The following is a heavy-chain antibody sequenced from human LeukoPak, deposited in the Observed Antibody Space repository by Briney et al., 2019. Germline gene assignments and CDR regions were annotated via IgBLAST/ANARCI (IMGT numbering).Heavy chain of an antibody. D-gene: IGHD3-3*02. CDR3: ARVTISGHFDY. Sequence: SETLSLTCTVSGGSISSSSYYWSWIRQPPGKGLEWIGYIYYSGSTNYNPSLKSRVTISVDTSKNQFSLKLSSVTAADTAVYYCARVTISGHFDYWGQGTLVTVSS. J-gene: IGHJ4*02. CDR1: GGSISSSSYY. V-gene: IGHV4-61*01. CDR2: IYYSGST.